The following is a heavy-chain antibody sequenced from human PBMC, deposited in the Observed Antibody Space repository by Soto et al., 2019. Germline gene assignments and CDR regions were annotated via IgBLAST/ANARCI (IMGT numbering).Heavy chain of an antibody. CDR3: ARRGSYFDLWSGYPGDY. Sequence: QLQLQESGPGLVKPSETLSLTCTVSGGSISSSSYYWGWIRQPPGKGLEWIGSIYYSGSTYYNPSLRGRVTIPVDKSKSHYSLKLSSVTAADTAVYYCARRGSYFDLWSGYPGDYWGQGSLVTVSA. V-gene: IGHV4-39*02. D-gene: IGHD3-3*01. CDR2: IYYSGST. J-gene: IGHJ4*02. CDR1: GGSISSSSYY.